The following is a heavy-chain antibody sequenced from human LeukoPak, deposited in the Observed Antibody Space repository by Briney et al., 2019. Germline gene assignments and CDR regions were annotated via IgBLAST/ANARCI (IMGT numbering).Heavy chain of an antibody. CDR3: AKDNIVVVPAALGYPLYYFDY. Sequence: GGSLRLSCAASGFTVSSNYMSWVRQAPGKGLEWVSVIYSGGSTYYADSVKGRFTISRDNSKNTLYLQMNSLRAEDTAVYYCAKDNIVVVPAALGYPLYYFDYWGQGTLVTVSS. V-gene: IGHV3-66*01. J-gene: IGHJ4*02. CDR2: IYSGGST. CDR1: GFTVSSNY. D-gene: IGHD2-2*01.